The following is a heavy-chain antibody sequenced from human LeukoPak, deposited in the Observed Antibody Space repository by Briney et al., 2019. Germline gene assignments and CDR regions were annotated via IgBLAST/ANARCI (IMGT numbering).Heavy chain of an antibody. CDR1: GVSFSGYY. V-gene: IGHV4-34*01. CDR2: INHYGST. Sequence: SETLSLTCAVYGVSFSGYYWSWIRQPPGKGLEWIGEINHYGSTNYHPSLKSRLTISVDSSRNQFSLKLSYVTAADTAMYYCAGDFQYWGQGTLVTVSS. J-gene: IGHJ1*01. CDR3: AGDFQY.